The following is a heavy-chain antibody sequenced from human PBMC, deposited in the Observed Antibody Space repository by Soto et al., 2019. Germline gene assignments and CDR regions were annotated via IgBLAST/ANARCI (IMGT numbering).Heavy chain of an antibody. V-gene: IGHV4-30-4*01. D-gene: IGHD3-16*01. J-gene: IGHJ6*02. CDR2: IYYSGSA. Sequence: QVQLQESGPGLVKPSQTLSLTCTDSGGSIRSGDSYWSWIRQSPGKGLEGIGYIYYSGSAYYNPSLESRFTISVDTSKNQFSLKVNSVTAADTAVYYCAREGAASHSYYYGTDVWGQGTTVTVSS. CDR1: GGSIRSGDSY. CDR3: AREGAASHSYYYGTDV.